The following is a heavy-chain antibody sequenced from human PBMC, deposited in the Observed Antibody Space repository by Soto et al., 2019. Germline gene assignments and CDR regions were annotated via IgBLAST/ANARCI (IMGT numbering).Heavy chain of an antibody. CDR2: TYYRSKWYN. Sequence: LSLTCAISVDIVSSNSAAWNWIRQSPSRGLEWLGRTYYRSKWYNDYAVSVKSRITINPDTSKNQFSLQLNSVTPEDTAVYYCARDRGLLGENDAFDIWGQGTMVTVSS. J-gene: IGHJ3*02. CDR1: VDIVSSNSAA. V-gene: IGHV6-1*01. CDR3: ARDRGLLGENDAFDI. D-gene: IGHD2-21*02.